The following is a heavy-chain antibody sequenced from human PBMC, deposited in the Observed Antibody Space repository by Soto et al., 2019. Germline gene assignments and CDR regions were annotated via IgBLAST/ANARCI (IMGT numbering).Heavy chain of an antibody. CDR3: ARLEGSGSYYHRHFDY. Sequence: QVQLQESGPGLVKPSETLSLTCTVSGGSISSYYWSWIRQPPGKGLEWIGYIYYSGSTNYNPSLKRRVTISVDTSKNQFSLKVSSVTAADTAVYYCARLEGSGSYYHRHFDYWGQGTLVTVSS. CDR2: IYYSGST. J-gene: IGHJ4*02. CDR1: GGSISSYY. D-gene: IGHD3-10*01. V-gene: IGHV4-59*08.